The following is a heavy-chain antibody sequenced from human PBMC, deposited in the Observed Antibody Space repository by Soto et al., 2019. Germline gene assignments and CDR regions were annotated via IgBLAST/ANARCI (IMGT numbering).Heavy chain of an antibody. CDR3: ARDPYSRGWRNIFSD. CDR1: GFNFNTYA. CDR2: ISYDGSKK. D-gene: IGHD6-19*01. V-gene: IGHV3-30-3*01. J-gene: IGHJ4*02. Sequence: QVQLVESGGGVVQHGRSLRLSCAASGFNFNTYAIHWVRQAPGQGLEWVAVISYDGSKKYYADSAKGRFTISRDDSKNTVHLEMNTLVADDTAVYYSARDPYSRGWRNIFSDWGQGTLVTVSS.